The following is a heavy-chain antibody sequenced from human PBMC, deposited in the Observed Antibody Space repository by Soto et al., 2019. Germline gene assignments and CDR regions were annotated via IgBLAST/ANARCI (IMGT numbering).Heavy chain of an antibody. CDR2: IIPLFNVA. V-gene: IGHV1-69*01. CDR3: AASGRDVLGYDYKDTEGLDI. CDR1: GGTFSNFA. Sequence: QVQLVQSGPEVKKPGSSVKVSCEASGGTFSNFAVNWVRQAPGQGLEWVGGIIPLFNVAKYAQKFEGRVTIVADDSTRTGYVDLSSSRSDATAVHYCAASGRDVLGYDYKDTEGLDIWCQGKMVTVSS. D-gene: IGHD4-4*01. J-gene: IGHJ3*02.